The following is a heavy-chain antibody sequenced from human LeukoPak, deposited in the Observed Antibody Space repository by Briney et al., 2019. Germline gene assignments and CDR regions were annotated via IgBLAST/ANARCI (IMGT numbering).Heavy chain of an antibody. Sequence: GGSLRLSCAASGFTFGSYGMHWVRQAPGKGLEWVAVIWYDGSNKYYADSVKGRFTISRDNSKNTLYLQMNSLRAEDTAVYYCARSFQDYYGSGALDFDYWGQGTLVTVSS. CDR1: GFTFGSYG. V-gene: IGHV3-33*01. J-gene: IGHJ4*02. CDR3: ARSFQDYYGSGALDFDY. CDR2: IWYDGSNK. D-gene: IGHD3-10*01.